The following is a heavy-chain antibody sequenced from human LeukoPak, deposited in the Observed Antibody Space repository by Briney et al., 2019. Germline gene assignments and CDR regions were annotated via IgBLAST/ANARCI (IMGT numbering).Heavy chain of an antibody. CDR3: ARVEAGFHDY. CDR1: GYIFTNHG. V-gene: IGHV1-18*01. Sequence: ASVTVSCKASGYIFTNHGISWVRQAPGQGLEWMGWITTSNSNTKYAQKVQGRVTMTTDTSTTTAYMELRSLASDDTAVYYCARVEAGFHDYWGQGTIVTVSS. J-gene: IGHJ4*02. CDR2: ITTSNSNT. D-gene: IGHD1-1*01.